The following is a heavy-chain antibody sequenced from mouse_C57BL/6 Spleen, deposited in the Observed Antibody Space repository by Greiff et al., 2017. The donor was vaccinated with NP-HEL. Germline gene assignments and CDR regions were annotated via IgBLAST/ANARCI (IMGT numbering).Heavy chain of an antibody. Sequence: QVQLQQPGAELVMPGASVKLSCKASGYTFTSYWMHWVKQRPGQGLEWIGEIDPSDSYTNYNQKFKGKSTLTVDKSSSTAYMQLSSLTAEDSSVYYCATLYYSNLLFDYWGQGTTLTVSS. D-gene: IGHD2-5*01. V-gene: IGHV1-69*01. CDR3: ATLYYSNLLFDY. J-gene: IGHJ2*01. CDR1: GYTFTSYW. CDR2: IDPSDSYT.